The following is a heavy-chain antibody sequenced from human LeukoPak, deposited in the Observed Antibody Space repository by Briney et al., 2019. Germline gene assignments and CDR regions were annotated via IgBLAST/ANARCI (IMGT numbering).Heavy chain of an antibody. D-gene: IGHD3-9*01. Sequence: PSETLSLTCTVYGGSFSDYFWSWIRQPPGKGLEWTGEVHPSGRTNYKSSLKSRLTISVDTSKNQFSLSLSSVTAADTAVYFCASSSYDLLTGLGLTHDFWGQGTLVTVSS. V-gene: IGHV4-34*01. J-gene: IGHJ4*02. CDR3: ASSSYDLLTGLGLTHDF. CDR1: GGSFSDYF. CDR2: VHPSGRT.